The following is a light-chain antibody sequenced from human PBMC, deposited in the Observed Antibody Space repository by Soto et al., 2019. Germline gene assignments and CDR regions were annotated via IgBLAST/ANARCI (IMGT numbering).Light chain of an antibody. J-gene: IGKJ1*01. CDR3: QQYSSSPRT. CDR1: QSISSNY. Sequence: NVLTQSPGTLSLSPGEGATLSCRASQSISSNYLAWYHQKPGQAPRLLIFGASSRATDIPDRSRGSGSGRDFLLNISRLEPEDSGMYYCQQYSSSPRTFGQGTKVDIK. V-gene: IGKV3-20*01. CDR2: GAS.